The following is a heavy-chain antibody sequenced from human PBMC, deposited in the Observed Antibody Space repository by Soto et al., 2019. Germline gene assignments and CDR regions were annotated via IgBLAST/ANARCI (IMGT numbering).Heavy chain of an antibody. CDR3: ARGITLPTPLDY. J-gene: IGHJ4*02. V-gene: IGHV1-3*05. CDR2: INAGNGNT. Sequence: QVQLVQSGAEEKKPGASVKVSCKASGYTFTSYAMHWVRQAPGQRLEWMGWINAGNGNTKYSQKFQGRVAITRDTSASTAYMELSSLRSEDTAVYYCARGITLPTPLDYWGQGTLVTVSS. CDR1: GYTFTSYA. D-gene: IGHD1-20*01.